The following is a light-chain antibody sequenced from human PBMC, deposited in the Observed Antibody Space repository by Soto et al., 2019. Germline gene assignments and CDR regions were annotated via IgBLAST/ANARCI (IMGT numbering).Light chain of an antibody. J-gene: IGLJ1*01. CDR1: SSDVGGYNY. CDR3: SSYAGSNNV. Sequence: QSAVTQPLSASVIPGQSVAISCTGTSSDVGGYNYVSWYQQHPGKAPKLMIYEVSKRPSGVPDRFSGSKSGNTASLTVSGLQAEDEADYYCSSYAGSNNVFGTGTKVTVL. V-gene: IGLV2-8*01. CDR2: EVS.